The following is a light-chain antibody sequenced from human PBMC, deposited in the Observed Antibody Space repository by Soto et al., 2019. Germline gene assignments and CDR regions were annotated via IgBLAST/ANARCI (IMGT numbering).Light chain of an antibody. CDR2: GAS. Sequence: EIVVTQSPGTLSLSPGERATLSCRASQTVRSNYLAWYQQRPGQAPRLLIYGASSRATGIPDRFSGSASGTDFTLTISRLEPEDFAVYYCQQYGSSPWTFGQGTKV. CDR3: QQYGSSPWT. J-gene: IGKJ1*01. CDR1: QTVRSNY. V-gene: IGKV3-20*01.